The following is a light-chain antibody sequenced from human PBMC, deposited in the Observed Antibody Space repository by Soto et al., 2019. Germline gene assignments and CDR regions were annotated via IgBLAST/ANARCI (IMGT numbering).Light chain of an antibody. CDR1: QSVSSSY. CDR3: QQYNSYSLWP. Sequence: DSVWTQSPGTLSLSPGERATLSCRAIQSVSSSYLAWYQQKPGQAPRLLIYGASSRATGIPDRFSGSGSGTEFTLTISSLQPDDFATHYCQQYNSYSLWPFAQGAKVDNK. V-gene: IGKV3-20*01. J-gene: IGKJ1*01. CDR2: GAS.